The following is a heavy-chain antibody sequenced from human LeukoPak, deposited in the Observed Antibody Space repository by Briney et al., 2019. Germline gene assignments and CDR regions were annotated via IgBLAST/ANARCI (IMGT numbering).Heavy chain of an antibody. D-gene: IGHD3-16*01. J-gene: IGHJ3*02. CDR2: IYYSGST. V-gene: IGHV4-39*01. CDR3: TPGPGGAFDI. CDR1: GGSISSSSYY. Sequence: SETLSLTCTVSGGSISSSSYYWGWIRQPPGKGLGWIGSIYYSGSTYYNPSLKSRVTISVDTSKNQFSLKLSSVTAADTAVYYCTPGPGGAFDIWGQGTMVTVSS.